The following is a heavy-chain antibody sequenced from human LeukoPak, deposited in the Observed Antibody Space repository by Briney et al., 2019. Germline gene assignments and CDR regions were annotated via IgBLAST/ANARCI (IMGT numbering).Heavy chain of an antibody. CDR1: GFYFDDYD. CDR3: AKDYCGGDCYSGWYFDL. J-gene: IGHJ2*01. CDR2: ISGSGENT. V-gene: IGHV3-23*01. Sequence: GGSLRLSCAASGFYFDDYDMSWVRQAPGEGLQWVSAISGSGENTRYADSVKGRFTISRDTSNNTLYLQMSSLSAEDTALYYCAKDYCGGDCYSGWYFDLWGRGTLVTVSS. D-gene: IGHD2-21*02.